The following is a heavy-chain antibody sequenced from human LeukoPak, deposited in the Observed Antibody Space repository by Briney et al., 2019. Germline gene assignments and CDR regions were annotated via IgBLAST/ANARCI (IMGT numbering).Heavy chain of an antibody. J-gene: IGHJ4*02. CDR3: AKESGKFDY. CDR2: ISADGGST. CDR1: GLNFDDSA. Sequence: GGSLRLSCVASGLNFDDSAMHWARQAPGKGLEWVSLISADGGSTFSADSVKGRFSISRDNSKNSLYLQMNSLRSEDTAMYYCAKESGKFDYWGQGTLVAVSS. V-gene: IGHV3-43*02.